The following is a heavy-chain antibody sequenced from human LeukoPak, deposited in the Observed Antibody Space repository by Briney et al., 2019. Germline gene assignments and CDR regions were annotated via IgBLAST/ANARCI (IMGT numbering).Heavy chain of an antibody. CDR2: ISSDSSYI. CDR3: ARVGYCSGGFCYYYYYGMDV. D-gene: IGHD2-15*01. CDR1: GFTFSSYS. J-gene: IGHJ6*02. V-gene: IGHV3-21*01. Sequence: SGGSLRLSCAASGFTFSSYSMNWVRQAPGKGLEWVSSISSDSSYIYYADSVKGRFTISRDNAKNSLYLQMNSLRAKDTAVYYCARVGYCSGGFCYYYYYGMDVWGQGTTVTVSS.